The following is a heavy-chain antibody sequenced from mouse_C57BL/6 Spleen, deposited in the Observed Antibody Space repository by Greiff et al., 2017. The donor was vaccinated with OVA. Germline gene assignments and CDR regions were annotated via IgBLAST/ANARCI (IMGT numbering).Heavy chain of an antibody. Sequence: EVKLMESGGGLVQPGGSLKLTCAASGFTFSDYYMYWVRQTPEKRLEWVAYISNGGGSTYYPDTVQGRFTISRDNAKNTLYLQMSRLKSEDTAMYYCARQGLAHYYAMDYWGQGTSVTVSS. J-gene: IGHJ4*01. V-gene: IGHV5-12*01. D-gene: IGHD3-3*01. CDR1: GFTFSDYY. CDR2: ISNGGGST. CDR3: ARQGLAHYYAMDY.